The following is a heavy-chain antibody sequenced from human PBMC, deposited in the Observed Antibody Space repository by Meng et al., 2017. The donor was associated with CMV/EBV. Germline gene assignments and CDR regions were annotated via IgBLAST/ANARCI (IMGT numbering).Heavy chain of an antibody. D-gene: IGHD3-22*01. J-gene: IGHJ4*02. CDR3: ARLSGSGTTSTGYHYAFDS. V-gene: IGHV4-30-4*08. CDR2: IYYSGTT. CDR1: GGSISSGDYY. Sequence: QVQLRESGPGLDKPSQTLSLTCSVSGGSISSGDYYWSWIRQPPGKGLEWIGYIYYSGTTYYNPSLESRVTISVDTSKNQFSLNLSSVTAADTAVYYCARLSGSGTTSTGYHYAFDSWGQGTLVTVSS.